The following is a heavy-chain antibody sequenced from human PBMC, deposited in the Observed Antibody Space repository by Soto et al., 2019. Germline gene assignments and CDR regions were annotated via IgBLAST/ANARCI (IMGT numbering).Heavy chain of an antibody. J-gene: IGHJ4*02. CDR2: INPDGSST. Sequence: PGGSLRLSCAASGFTFSSSWMHWVRQAPGKGLVWVSRINPDGSSTDYADSVKGRFTVSRDNAKDTLFLQMNSLRAEDTAVYFCARPGISGTTGDYWRQGTLVTVSS. CDR1: GFTFSSSW. CDR3: ARPGISGTTGDY. V-gene: IGHV3-74*01. D-gene: IGHD1-20*01.